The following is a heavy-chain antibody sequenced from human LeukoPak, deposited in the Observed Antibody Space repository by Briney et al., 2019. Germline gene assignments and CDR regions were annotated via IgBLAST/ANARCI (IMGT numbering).Heavy chain of an antibody. D-gene: IGHD6-19*01. CDR1: DGSFSGYY. V-gene: IGHV4-34*01. Sequence: SETLSLTCAVYDGSFSGYYWSWIRQPPGKGLEWIGEINHSGRPNYNASLKSRVTISEDTSKNQFSLKLSSVTAAATAVYYCARGRSSSGWYPNPNFDYWGQGTLVTVSS. CDR2: INHSGRP. CDR3: ARGRSSSGWYPNPNFDY. J-gene: IGHJ4*02.